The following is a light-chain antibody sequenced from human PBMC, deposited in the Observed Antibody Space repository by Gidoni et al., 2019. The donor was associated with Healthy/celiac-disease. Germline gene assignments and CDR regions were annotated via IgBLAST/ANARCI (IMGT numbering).Light chain of an antibody. V-gene: IGKV1-33*01. CDR3: QQYDNLLRAT. CDR2: DAS. Sequence: DIQMTQSPSSLSASVGDRVTITCQASQDISNYLNWYQQKPGKAPKLLIYDASNLETGVPSRCSGSGSGTDFTFTISSLQPEDIATYYCQQYDNLLRATFGPGTKVDIK. J-gene: IGKJ3*01. CDR1: QDISNY.